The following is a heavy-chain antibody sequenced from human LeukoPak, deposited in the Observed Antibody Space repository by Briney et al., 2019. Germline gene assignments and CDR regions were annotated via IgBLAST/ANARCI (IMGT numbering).Heavy chain of an antibody. V-gene: IGHV4-4*07. D-gene: IGHD2/OR15-2a*01. CDR1: GESINPYY. CDR2: IYKSGST. J-gene: IGHJ6*03. Sequence: SETLSLTCTVSGESINPYYWNWIRQPAGKGLEWIGHIYKSGSTNYNPSLKSRVTMSLDTSKNQFSLKLRSVTAADTAVYFCARSFLDYMDVWGKGATVTVSS. CDR3: ARSFLDYMDV.